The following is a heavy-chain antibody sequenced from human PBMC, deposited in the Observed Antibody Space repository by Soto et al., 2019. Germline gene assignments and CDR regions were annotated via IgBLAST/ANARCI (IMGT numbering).Heavy chain of an antibody. D-gene: IGHD2-2*01. CDR1: GGTFSSYA. CDR3: ARDKYHVLHYYYGMDV. J-gene: IGHJ6*02. CDR2: IIPIFGTA. V-gene: IGHV1-69*01. Sequence: QVQLVQSGAEVKKPGSSVTVSCTASGGTFSSYAISWVRQAPGQGLEWMGGIIPIFGTANYAQKFQGRVTITADESTSTAYMELSSLRSEDTAVYYCARDKYHVLHYYYGMDVWGQGTTVTVSS.